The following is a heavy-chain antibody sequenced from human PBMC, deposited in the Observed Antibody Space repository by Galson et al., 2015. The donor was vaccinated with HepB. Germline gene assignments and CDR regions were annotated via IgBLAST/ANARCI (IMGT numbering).Heavy chain of an antibody. CDR3: ARQYGSVFDS. V-gene: IGHV6-1*01. CDR1: GDSVSSNGAT. CDR2: TYYRSTWKN. Sequence: CAISGDSVSSNGATWNWIRQSPSRGLEWLGRTYYRSTWKNDYAVSMKRRLTINSDTSRNQFSLQLNSVTPEDTAVYYCARQYGSVFDSWGQGTLVTVSS. D-gene: IGHD6-19*01. J-gene: IGHJ4*02.